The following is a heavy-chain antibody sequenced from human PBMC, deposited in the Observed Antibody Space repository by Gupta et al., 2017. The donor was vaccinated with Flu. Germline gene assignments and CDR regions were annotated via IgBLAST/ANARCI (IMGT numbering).Heavy chain of an antibody. Sequence: QVRLQQWGDGLLKPSETLTLTCAVYGGSFSGYYWSWIRQSPVKGLEGIGEINQSVDTNYNPSPKSRVTLSVDTAKTQFSLNLTSVTAADTAVYYCSRLRPLLRFLAAWGQGTLVTVSS. D-gene: IGHD3-3*01. CDR2: INQSVDT. CDR3: SRLRPLLRFLAA. V-gene: IGHV4-34*02. J-gene: IGHJ5*02. CDR1: GGSFSGYY.